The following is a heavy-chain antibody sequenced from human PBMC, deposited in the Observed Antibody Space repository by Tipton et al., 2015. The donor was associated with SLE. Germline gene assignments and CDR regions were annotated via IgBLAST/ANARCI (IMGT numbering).Heavy chain of an antibody. Sequence: SLRLSCAASGFTFSSYGMHWVRQAPGKGLEWVGFIRSKAYGGTTEYAESVKGRFTISRDDSKSIAYLQMNSLKTEDTAVYYCTRGGLRIPGKWHAFDIWGQGTMVTVSS. CDR1: GFTFSSYG. CDR3: TRGGLRIPGKWHAFDI. CDR2: IRSKAYGGTT. J-gene: IGHJ3*02. V-gene: IGHV3-49*04. D-gene: IGHD1-20*01.